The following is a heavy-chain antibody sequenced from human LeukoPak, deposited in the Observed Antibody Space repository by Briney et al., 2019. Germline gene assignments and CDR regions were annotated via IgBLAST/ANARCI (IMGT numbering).Heavy chain of an antibody. J-gene: IGHJ4*02. Sequence: GGSLRLSCAASGFTFSSYAMSWVRQAPGKGLEWVSVISGSGGSTYSADSVKGRFTISRDNSKNTLYLQMSSLRVEDTAIYYCAKRSSSSWSNFDSWGQGTLVTVSS. CDR2: ISGSGGST. CDR3: AKRSSSSWSNFDS. CDR1: GFTFSSYA. V-gene: IGHV3-23*01. D-gene: IGHD6-13*01.